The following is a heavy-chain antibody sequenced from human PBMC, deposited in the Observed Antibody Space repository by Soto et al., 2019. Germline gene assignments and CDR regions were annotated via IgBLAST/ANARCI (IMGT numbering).Heavy chain of an antibody. J-gene: IGHJ2*01. CDR1: GLTFSGSA. V-gene: IGHV3-73*02. CDR2: IRRKANNYAT. D-gene: IGHD2-21*02. CDR3: TRHALQYCGVDCYLLPYFDL. Sequence: EVQLVESGGGLVQPGGSLKLSCAASGLTFSGSAMHWVRQASGKGLEWVGRIRRKANNYATAYAASVKGRCTISRDDSKTTAYLQMNSVKTEDTAVYYCTRHALQYCGVDCYLLPYFDLWGRGTLVTVSS.